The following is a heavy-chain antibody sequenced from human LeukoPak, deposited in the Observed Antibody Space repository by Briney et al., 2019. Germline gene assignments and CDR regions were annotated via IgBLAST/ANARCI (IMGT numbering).Heavy chain of an antibody. V-gene: IGHV3-7*03. Sequence: GGSLRLSCAASGFTFSDYWMSWVRQAPGKGLEWVANIKQDGSEKYYVDSVKGRFTISRDNAKNSLYLQMNSLRAEDTAVYYCARRYFDYWGQGTLVTVFS. CDR1: GFTFSDYW. J-gene: IGHJ4*02. CDR2: IKQDGSEK. CDR3: ARRYFDY.